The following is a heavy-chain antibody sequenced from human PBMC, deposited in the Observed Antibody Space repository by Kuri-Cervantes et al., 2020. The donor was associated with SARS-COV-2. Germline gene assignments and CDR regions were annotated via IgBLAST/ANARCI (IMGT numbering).Heavy chain of an antibody. D-gene: IGHD2-15*01. Sequence: LRLSCAVSGYSISSNNWWGWIRQPPGKGLEWIGCIYYSGSTYYNPSLKSRVTISVDTSKNQFSLKLSSVTAADTAVYYCARGNCSGGSCYSGYFDYWGQGTLVTVSS. V-gene: IGHV4-28*03. CDR2: IYYSGST. CDR1: GYSISSNNW. J-gene: IGHJ4*02. CDR3: ARGNCSGGSCYSGYFDY.